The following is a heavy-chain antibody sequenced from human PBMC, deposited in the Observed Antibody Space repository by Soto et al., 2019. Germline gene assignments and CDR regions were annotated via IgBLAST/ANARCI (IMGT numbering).Heavy chain of an antibody. CDR3: ARDRQYSSSWLDY. CDR1: GFTFSSYA. J-gene: IGHJ4*02. D-gene: IGHD6-13*01. CDR2: ISYDGSNK. V-gene: IGHV3-30-3*01. Sequence: VQLVESGGGLVQPGGSLRLSCAASGFTFSSYAMHWVRQAPGKGLEWVAVISYDGSNKYYADSVKGRFTISRDNSKNTLYLQMNSLRPEDTAVYYCARDRQYSSSWLDYWGQGTLVTVSS.